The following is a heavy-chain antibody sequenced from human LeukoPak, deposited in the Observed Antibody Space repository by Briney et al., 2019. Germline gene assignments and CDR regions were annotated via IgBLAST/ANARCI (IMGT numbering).Heavy chain of an antibody. Sequence: GASVKVSCKASGYTFTGYYMHWVRQAPGQGLEWMGWINPNSGGANYAQKFQGRVTMTRDTSISTAYMELSRLRSDDTAVYYCARERYSSGWGRLRNWFDPWGQGTLVTVSS. CDR2: INPNSGGA. CDR1: GYTFTGYY. V-gene: IGHV1-2*02. CDR3: ARERYSSGWGRLRNWFDP. D-gene: IGHD6-25*01. J-gene: IGHJ5*02.